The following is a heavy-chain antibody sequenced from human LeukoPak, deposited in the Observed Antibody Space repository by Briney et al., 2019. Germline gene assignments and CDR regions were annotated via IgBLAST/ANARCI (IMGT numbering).Heavy chain of an antibody. CDR2: MNPNSGGT. Sequence: AASAKVSCKASGYTFTSYDINWVRQATGQGLEWMGWMNPNSGGTNYAQKFQGRVTMTRDTSISTAYMELSRLRSDDTAVYYCARVRLAARHAEYFQHWGQGTLVTVSS. J-gene: IGHJ1*01. V-gene: IGHV1-2*02. CDR1: GYTFTSYD. D-gene: IGHD6-6*01. CDR3: ARVRLAARHAEYFQH.